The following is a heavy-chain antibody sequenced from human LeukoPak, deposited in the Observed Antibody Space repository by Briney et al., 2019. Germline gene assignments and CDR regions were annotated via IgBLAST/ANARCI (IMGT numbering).Heavy chain of an antibody. CDR3: AREGRWLVPGLDY. J-gene: IGHJ4*02. Sequence: PSETLSLICAVYGGSFRGYYWSWIRQPPGKGLEWIGEINHSGSTNYNPSLKSRVTISVDTSKNQFSLKLSSVTAADTAVYYCAREGRWLVPGLDYWGQGTLVTVSS. D-gene: IGHD6-19*01. CDR2: INHSGST. V-gene: IGHV4-34*01. CDR1: GGSFRGYY.